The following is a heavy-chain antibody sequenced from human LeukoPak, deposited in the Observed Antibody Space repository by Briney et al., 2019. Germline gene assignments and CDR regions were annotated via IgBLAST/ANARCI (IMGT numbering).Heavy chain of an antibody. J-gene: IGHJ3*02. V-gene: IGHV3-23*01. CDR1: GFTFNSYS. D-gene: IGHD4-17*01. CDR2: ISGSGGST. Sequence: GGSLRLSCAASGFTFNSYSMNWVRQAPGKGLEWVSAISGSGGSTYYADSVKGRFTISRDNSKNTLYLQMNSLRAEDTAVYYCATTVTTLRLDAFDIWGQGTMVTVSS. CDR3: ATTVTTLRLDAFDI.